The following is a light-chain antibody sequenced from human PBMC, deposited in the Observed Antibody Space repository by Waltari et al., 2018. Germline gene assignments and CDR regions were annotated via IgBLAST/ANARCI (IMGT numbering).Light chain of an antibody. J-gene: IGKJ3*01. V-gene: IGKV1-5*03. CDR1: QTINDW. Sequence: DIQMTQSPSTLSASIGDRVTLTCRASQTINDWLAWFQQKPGRAPKLLIYKASDLESGVPSRFSGSGSGTEFTLTISSLQPDDFATYYCQQYSSFPLIFGPGTRVEIK. CDR2: KAS. CDR3: QQYSSFPLI.